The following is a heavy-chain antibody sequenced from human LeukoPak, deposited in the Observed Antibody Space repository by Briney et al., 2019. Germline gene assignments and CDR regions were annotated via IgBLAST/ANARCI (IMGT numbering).Heavy chain of an antibody. J-gene: IGHJ6*02. Sequence: GGSLRLSCAASGFTVSTNYMSWVRQAPGKGLEWVSVIFGGGGTSYADSVEGRFTVSRDSSKNTLYLQMNSLRAEDTAVYYCASLRGMDVWGQGTTVTVSS. V-gene: IGHV3-66*01. CDR1: GFTVSTNY. CDR2: IFGGGGT. CDR3: ASLRGMDV.